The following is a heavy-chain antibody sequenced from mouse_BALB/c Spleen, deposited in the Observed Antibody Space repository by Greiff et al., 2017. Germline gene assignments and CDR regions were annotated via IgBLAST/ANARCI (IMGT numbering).Heavy chain of an antibody. CDR3: TGGGYDGGYYFDY. J-gene: IGHJ2*01. Sequence: QVQLQQSGAELVRPGASVTLSCKASGYTFTDYEMHWVKQTPVHGLEWIGAIDPETGGTAYNQKFKGKATLTADKSSSTAYMELRSLTSEDSAVYYCTGGGYDGGYYFDYWGQGTTLTVSS. CDR1: GYTFTDYE. D-gene: IGHD2-2*01. V-gene: IGHV1-15*01. CDR2: IDPETGGT.